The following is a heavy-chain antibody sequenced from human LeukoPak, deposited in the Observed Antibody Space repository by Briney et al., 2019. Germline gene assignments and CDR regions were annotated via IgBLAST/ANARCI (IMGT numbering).Heavy chain of an antibody. CDR3: AKVDSYYYMDV. CDR2: ISGSGTIT. V-gene: IGHV3-23*01. CDR1: GFTFSSYG. J-gene: IGHJ6*03. Sequence: PGGSLRLSCAASGFTFSSYGMSWVRQAPGKGLEWVSAISGSGTITYYADSVKGRFTISRDNSKNTLYLLMNSLRAEDTAVYYCAKVDSYYYMDVWGKGTTVTISS.